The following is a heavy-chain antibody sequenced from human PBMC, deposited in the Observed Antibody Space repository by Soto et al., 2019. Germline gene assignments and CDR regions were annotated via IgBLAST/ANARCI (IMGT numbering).Heavy chain of an antibody. Sequence: ASVKVSCKASGYTFTSYDIDWVRQASGQGLEWMGWMNPNTGKTGYAQKFKGRVTLTRDTSASTVYMEVSSLTSEDTAMYYCARSSGGNFGIIIEGTNWFAPWGQGTLVTVSS. V-gene: IGHV1-8*01. D-gene: IGHD1-26*01. CDR1: GYTFTSYD. CDR3: ARSSGGNFGIIIEGTNWFAP. J-gene: IGHJ5*02. CDR2: MNPNTGKT.